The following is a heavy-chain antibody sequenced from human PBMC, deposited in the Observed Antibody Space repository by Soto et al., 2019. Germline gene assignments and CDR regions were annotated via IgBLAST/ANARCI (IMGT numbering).Heavy chain of an antibody. CDR1: GYTFTSYG. V-gene: IGHV1-18*01. CDR2: ISPYDDNT. Sequence: ASVKVSCKASGYTFTSYGISWVRQAPGQGLEWLGWISPYDDNTKYAQILQGRVSMTTDTSSNTAYMELRSLRSDDTAMYYCAASYGSGYRAFDYWGQGALVTVSS. J-gene: IGHJ4*02. D-gene: IGHD3-10*01. CDR3: AASYGSGYRAFDY.